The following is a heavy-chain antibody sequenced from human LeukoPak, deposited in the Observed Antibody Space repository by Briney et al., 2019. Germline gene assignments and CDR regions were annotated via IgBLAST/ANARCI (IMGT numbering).Heavy chain of an antibody. Sequence: PGGSLRLSCAASGFTFSSYGMHWVHQAPGKGLEWVAVISYDGSNKYYADSVKGRFTISRDNSKNTLYLQMNSLRAEDTAVYYCAKDLSIEGIAAAAADYYYGMDVWGQGTTVTVSS. CDR2: ISYDGSNK. CDR1: GFTFSSYG. D-gene: IGHD6-13*01. CDR3: AKDLSIEGIAAAAADYYYGMDV. J-gene: IGHJ6*02. V-gene: IGHV3-30*18.